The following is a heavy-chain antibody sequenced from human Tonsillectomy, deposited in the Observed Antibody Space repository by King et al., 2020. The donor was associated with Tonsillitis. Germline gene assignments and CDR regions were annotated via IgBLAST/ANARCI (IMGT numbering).Heavy chain of an antibody. V-gene: IGHV3-21*01. CDR1: GFSFSDHD. CDR2: INSNSKYI. CDR3: ARDKGAGYYDSGRGAFDV. D-gene: IGHD3-22*01. Sequence: VQLVESGGGLVKPGGSLRLSWATSGFSFSDHDMKWVRQAPGKGLEWVSSINSNSKYIQYADSVKGRFTISRDNAKSSLYLQMNSLRAEDTAVYYCARDKGAGYYDSGRGAFDVWGQGTTVTVSS. J-gene: IGHJ3*01.